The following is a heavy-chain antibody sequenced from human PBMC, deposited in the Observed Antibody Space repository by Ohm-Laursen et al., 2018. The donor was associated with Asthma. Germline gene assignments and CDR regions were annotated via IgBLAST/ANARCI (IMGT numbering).Heavy chain of an antibody. V-gene: IGHV3-30-3*01. CDR2: ISYDGSNK. J-gene: IGHJ4*02. CDR3: ARDLFYGSVRGLFDY. D-gene: IGHD3-10*01. CDR1: GFTFSSYA. Sequence: SLRLSCTASGFTFSSYAMHWVRQAPGKGLEWVAVISYDGSNKYYADSVKGRFTISRDNAKNSLYLQMNSLRAEDTAVYYCARDLFYGSVRGLFDYWGQGTLVTVSS.